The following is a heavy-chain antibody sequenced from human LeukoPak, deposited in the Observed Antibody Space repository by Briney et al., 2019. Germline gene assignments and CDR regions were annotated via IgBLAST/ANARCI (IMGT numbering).Heavy chain of an antibody. CDR2: ISGSGGST. J-gene: IGHJ6*02. D-gene: IGHD3-9*01. CDR3: TRDLMDYDVSTGLHHYYMDV. CDR1: GFTFSSYA. Sequence: GGSLRLSCAASGFTFSSYAMSWVRQAPGKGLEWVSAISGSGGSTYYADSVKGRFTISRDNSKNTLYLQMNTLRVEDTAVYYCTRDLMDYDVSTGLHHYYMDVWGQGTTVTVSS. V-gene: IGHV3-23*01.